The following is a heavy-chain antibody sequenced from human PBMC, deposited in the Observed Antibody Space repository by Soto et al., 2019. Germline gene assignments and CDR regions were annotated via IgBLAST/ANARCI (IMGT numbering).Heavy chain of an antibody. J-gene: IGHJ5*02. D-gene: IGHD2-8*02. CDR2: IFHDGNT. CDR1: GASIGSGGW. V-gene: IGHV4-4*02. CDR3: ARHEGWTGPDQ. Sequence: QVHLQESGPGLVKPSETLSLTCAVSGASIGSGGWWSWVRQPPGKGLEWSAEIFHDGNTNYSPSLKVRVTISVDKSQNQFSLNVYSVTAADTAVYYCARHEGWTGPDQWGQGTLVTVSS.